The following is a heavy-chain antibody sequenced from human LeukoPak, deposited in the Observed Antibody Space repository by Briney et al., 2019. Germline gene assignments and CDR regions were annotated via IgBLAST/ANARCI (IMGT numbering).Heavy chain of an antibody. CDR3: ARGALTGTTSSWFDP. V-gene: IGHV5-51*01. J-gene: IGHJ5*02. CDR1: GYSFTSYW. Sequence: GESLKISCKGSGYSFTSYWIGWVRQMPGKGLEWMGIIYPGDSDTRYSPSFQGQVTISADKSISTAYLQWSSLKASDTAMYYCARGALTGTTSSWFDPWGQGTLVTVPS. D-gene: IGHD1-7*01. CDR2: IYPGDSDT.